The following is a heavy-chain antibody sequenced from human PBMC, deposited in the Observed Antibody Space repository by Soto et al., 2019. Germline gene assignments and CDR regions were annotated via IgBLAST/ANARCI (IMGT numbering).Heavy chain of an antibody. Sequence: QVQLVESGGGVVQPGRSLRLSCAASGFTFSSYAMHWVRQAPGKGLEWVAVISYDGSNKYYADSVKGRFTISRDNSKNTLYLQMNSLRAEDTAVYYCARADFLDYWGQGTLVTVSS. CDR1: GFTFSSYA. CDR2: ISYDGSNK. CDR3: ARADFLDY. V-gene: IGHV3-30-3*01. J-gene: IGHJ4*02. D-gene: IGHD3-3*01.